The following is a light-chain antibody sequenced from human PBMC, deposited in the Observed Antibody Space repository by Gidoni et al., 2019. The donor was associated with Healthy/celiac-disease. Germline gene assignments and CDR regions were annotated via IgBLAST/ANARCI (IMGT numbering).Light chain of an antibody. CDR3: CSYAGSSTFVV. J-gene: IGLJ2*01. V-gene: IGLV2-23*01. CDR2: EGS. Sequence: QSALTQPASGSGSPGQSITISCTGTSSDVGSYNLVSWYQQHPGKAPKLMIYEGSKRPSGVSNRFSGSKSGNTASLTISGLQAEDEADYSCCSYAGSSTFVVFGGGTKLTVL. CDR1: SSDVGSYNL.